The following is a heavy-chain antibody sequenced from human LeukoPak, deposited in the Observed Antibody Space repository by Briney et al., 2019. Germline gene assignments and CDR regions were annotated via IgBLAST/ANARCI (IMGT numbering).Heavy chain of an antibody. CDR1: GGSISSSNW. V-gene: IGHV4-4*02. CDR3: ARVLITMVRGVITNYFDY. D-gene: IGHD3-10*01. Sequence: SETLSLTCAVSGGSISSSNWWSWVRQPPGKGLEWIGEIYHSGSTSYNPSLKSRVTISVDKSKNQFSLKLSSVTAADTAVYYCARVLITMVRGVITNYFDYWGQGTLVTVSS. J-gene: IGHJ4*02. CDR2: IYHSGST.